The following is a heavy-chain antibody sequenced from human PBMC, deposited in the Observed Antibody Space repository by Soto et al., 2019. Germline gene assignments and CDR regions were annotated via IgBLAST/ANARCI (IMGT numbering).Heavy chain of an antibody. Sequence: PSETLSLSCTVSGGSISIGTDYWGWIRQAPGKGLEWIGSIHYSGTTSYSPSLKSRVTISVDTSKNQFSLKLSSVTAADTAVYDCARERPDGARLDPRGQGTPVTVSS. CDR2: IHYSGTT. D-gene: IGHD6-6*01. CDR1: GGSISIGTDY. CDR3: ARERPDGARLDP. J-gene: IGHJ5*02. V-gene: IGHV4-39*02.